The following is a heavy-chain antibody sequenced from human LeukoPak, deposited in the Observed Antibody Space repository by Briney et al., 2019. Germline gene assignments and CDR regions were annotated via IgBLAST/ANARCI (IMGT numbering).Heavy chain of an antibody. Sequence: SVTVSCKASGGTFSSYAISWVRQAPGQGLEWMGRIIPILGIANYAQKFQGRVTITADKSTSTAYMELSSLRSEDTAVYYCARSATNWNDLDYWGQGTLVTVSS. CDR2: IIPILGIA. D-gene: IGHD1-20*01. CDR3: ARSATNWNDLDY. J-gene: IGHJ4*02. V-gene: IGHV1-69*04. CDR1: GGTFSSYA.